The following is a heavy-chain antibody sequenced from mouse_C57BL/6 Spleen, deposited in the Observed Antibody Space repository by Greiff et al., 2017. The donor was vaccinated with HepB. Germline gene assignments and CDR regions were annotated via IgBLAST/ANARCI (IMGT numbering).Heavy chain of an antibody. J-gene: IGHJ2*01. CDR1: GFSFNTYA. V-gene: IGHV10-1*01. CDR2: IRSKSNNYAT. D-gene: IGHD1-1*02. CDR3: VRHGGNYVFDY. Sequence: EVQLVESGGGLVQPKGSLKLSCAASGFSFNTYAMNWVRQAPGKGLEWVARIRSKSNNYATYYADSVKDRFTISRDDSESMLYLQMNNLKTEDTAMYYCVRHGGNYVFDYWGQGTTLTVSS.